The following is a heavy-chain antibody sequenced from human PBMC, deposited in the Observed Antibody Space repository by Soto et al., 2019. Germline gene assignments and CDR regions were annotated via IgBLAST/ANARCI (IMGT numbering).Heavy chain of an antibody. V-gene: IGHV3-48*03. Sequence: GGSLRLSCAASGFAFSGFVMNWVRQAPGKGLEWVSYISSGASNMYYADSVKGRFTISRDNAKNTLYLQMNSLGVEDTALYYCSYDTFGDKDFWGQGTPVTVSS. J-gene: IGHJ4*02. D-gene: IGHD3-9*01. CDR3: SYDTFGDKDF. CDR2: ISSGASNM. CDR1: GFAFSGFV.